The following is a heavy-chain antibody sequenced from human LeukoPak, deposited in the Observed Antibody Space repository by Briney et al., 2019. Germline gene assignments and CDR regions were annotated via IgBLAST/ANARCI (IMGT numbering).Heavy chain of an antibody. CDR2: ISRSGSNI. CDR1: GFTFSDYY. Sequence: RGGSLRLSCAASGFTFSDYYMSWIRQPPGKGLEWVSYISRSGSNIYYADSVTGRFTTSRDNAKNTLYLQMNSLRAEGKAFTSRARSSRWYFEDAFDIWGQGTMVTVSS. V-gene: IGHV3-11*01. D-gene: IGHD6-13*01. CDR3: ARSSRWYFEDAFDI. J-gene: IGHJ3*02.